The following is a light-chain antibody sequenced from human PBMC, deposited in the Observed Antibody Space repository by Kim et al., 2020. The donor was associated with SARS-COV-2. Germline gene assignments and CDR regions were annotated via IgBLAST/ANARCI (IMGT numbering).Light chain of an antibody. Sequence: SIPISCTGSTSDIGNSNYVSWYQQHPGKAPKLIIYDLTYRPSGVSSRFSASKSGNTASLTISGLQADDEADYYCSSYTSSSTLGVFGGGTQLTVL. CDR1: TSDIGNSNY. CDR2: DLT. J-gene: IGLJ3*02. CDR3: SSYTSSSTLGV. V-gene: IGLV2-14*03.